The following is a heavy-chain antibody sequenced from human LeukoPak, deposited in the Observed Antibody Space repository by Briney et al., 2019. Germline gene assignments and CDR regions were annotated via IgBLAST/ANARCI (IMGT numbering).Heavy chain of an antibody. D-gene: IGHD2-2*01. CDR1: GLTFSSYW. V-gene: IGHV3-74*01. J-gene: IGHJ4*02. CDR2: INSDGSST. Sequence: GGSLRLSCVASGLTFSSYWMHWVRQAPGKGLVWVSRINSDGSSTTYADSVKGRFTISRDNAKSTLYLQMNSLRAEDTAVYYCARITSRDYFDYWGQGTLVTVSS. CDR3: ARITSRDYFDY.